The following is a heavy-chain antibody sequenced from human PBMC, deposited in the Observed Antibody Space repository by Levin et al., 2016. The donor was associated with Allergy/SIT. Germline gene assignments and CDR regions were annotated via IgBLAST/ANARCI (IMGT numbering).Heavy chain of an antibody. CDR1: GFTFTGYY. D-gene: IGHD1-7*01. V-gene: IGHV1-2*02. CDR3: ARGNGNYLRQYYGVDV. CDR2: IDPRNGVT. Sequence: ASVKVSCKTYGFTFTGYYLHWLRQAPGQGLEWMGWIDPRNGVTKAAQKFQGRLTMTRVISSRTAYMEVSGLRNEDTAVYFCARGNGNYLRQYYGVDVWGRGTTVTVSS. J-gene: IGHJ6*02.